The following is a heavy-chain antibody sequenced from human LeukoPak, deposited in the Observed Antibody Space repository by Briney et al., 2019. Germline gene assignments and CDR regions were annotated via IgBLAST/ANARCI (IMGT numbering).Heavy chain of an antibody. CDR3: ARVKSSSSRGYNWFDP. Sequence: PGGSLRLSCAASGFTFSSYAMSWVRQAPGKGLEWVSGISGSGGRTYYADSVKGRFTISRDSSKNTLYLQMNSLRAEDTAVYYCARVKSSSSRGYNWFDPWGQGTLVTVSS. V-gene: IGHV3-23*01. CDR1: GFTFSSYA. J-gene: IGHJ5*02. D-gene: IGHD6-13*01. CDR2: ISGSGGRT.